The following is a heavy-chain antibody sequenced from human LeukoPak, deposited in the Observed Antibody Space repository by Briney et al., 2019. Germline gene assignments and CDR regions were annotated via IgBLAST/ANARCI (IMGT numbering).Heavy chain of an antibody. CDR1: GGSLSSSSYY. CDR3: ARGVRAMVRGVHYFDY. Sequence: SETLSLTCTVSGGSLSSSSYYWGWIRQPPGKGLGWIGSIYYSGSTDYNPSLKTRVTISVDTTKNQFSLKLSSVTAADTAVYYCARGVRAMVRGVHYFDYWGQGTLVTVSS. D-gene: IGHD3-10*01. J-gene: IGHJ4*02. V-gene: IGHV4-39*07. CDR2: IYYSGST.